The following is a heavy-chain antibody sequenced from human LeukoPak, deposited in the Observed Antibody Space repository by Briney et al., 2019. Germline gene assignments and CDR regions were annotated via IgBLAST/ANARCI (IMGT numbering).Heavy chain of an antibody. Sequence: GGSLRLSCAASGFTFSSYGMHWVRQAPGKGLEWVAFIRYDGSNKYYVDSVKGRFTISRDNSKNTLYLQMNSLRAEDTAVYYCARDMSGYYTFDYWGQGTLVTVSS. CDR3: ARDMSGYYTFDY. CDR2: IRYDGSNK. J-gene: IGHJ4*02. V-gene: IGHV3-30*02. D-gene: IGHD3-22*01. CDR1: GFTFSSYG.